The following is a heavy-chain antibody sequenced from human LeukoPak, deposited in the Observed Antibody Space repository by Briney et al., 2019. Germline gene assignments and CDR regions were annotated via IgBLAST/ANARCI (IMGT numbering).Heavy chain of an antibody. CDR3: ARAGNNYSSGSYLGY. D-gene: IGHD3-10*01. V-gene: IGHV4-4*02. Sequence: SGTLSLTCAVSGGSISSSNWWSWVRQPPGKGLEWIGEIYHSGSTNYNPSLKSRVTISVDKSKNQFSLKLSSVTAADTAVYYCARAGNNYSSGSYLGYWGQGTLVTVSS. J-gene: IGHJ4*02. CDR1: GGSISSSNW. CDR2: IYHSGST.